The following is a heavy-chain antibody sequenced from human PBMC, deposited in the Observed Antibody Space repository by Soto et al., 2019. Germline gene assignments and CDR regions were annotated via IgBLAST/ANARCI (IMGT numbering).Heavy chain of an antibody. CDR1: GYSISSGYY. Sequence: SETLYLTCTVSGYSISSGYYWGWIRQPPGKGLEWIGSIYHSGSTYYNPSLKSRVTISVDTSKNQFSLKLSSVTAADTAVYYCARVPMTTGSWFDPWGQGTLVTVSS. J-gene: IGHJ5*02. CDR2: IYHSGST. V-gene: IGHV4-38-2*02. CDR3: ARVPMTTGSWFDP. D-gene: IGHD4-17*01.